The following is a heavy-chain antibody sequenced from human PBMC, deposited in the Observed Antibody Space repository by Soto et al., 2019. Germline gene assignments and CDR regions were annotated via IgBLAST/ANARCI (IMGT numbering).Heavy chain of an antibody. CDR3: ASSASYYYDSSGYSHFDY. CDR1: GGTFSSYA. Sequence: GASVKVSCKASGGTFSSYAISWVRQAPGQGLEWMGGIIPIFGTANYAQKFQGRVTITADESTSTAYMELSSLRSEDTAVYYCASSASYYYDSSGYSHFDYWGQGTLVTVSS. V-gene: IGHV1-69*13. D-gene: IGHD3-22*01. CDR2: IIPIFGTA. J-gene: IGHJ4*02.